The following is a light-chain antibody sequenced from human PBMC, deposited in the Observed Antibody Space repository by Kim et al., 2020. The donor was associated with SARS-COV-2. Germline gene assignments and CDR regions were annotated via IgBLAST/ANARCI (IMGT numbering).Light chain of an antibody. V-gene: IGKV1-5*01. CDR1: QSISSW. Sequence: DIQMTQSPFTLSASVGDRVTITCRASQSISSWLAWYQQKPGKAPKLLIYDASSLESGVPSRFSGSGSGTEFTLTISSLQPDDFATYCCQQYNSYSRTFGQGTKVDIK. J-gene: IGKJ1*01. CDR3: QQYNSYSRT. CDR2: DAS.